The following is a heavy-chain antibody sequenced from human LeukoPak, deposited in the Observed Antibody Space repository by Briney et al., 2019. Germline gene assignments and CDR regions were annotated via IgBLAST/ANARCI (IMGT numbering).Heavy chain of an antibody. D-gene: IGHD6-13*01. CDR1: GVSISGAY. CDR3: ARDASIAAAGTGFDY. V-gene: IGHV4-59*01. CDR2: IYYSGST. Sequence: SKTLSLTCSASGVSISGAYWSWIRQAPGKGLEGIGYIYYSGSTNYNPSLKSRVNISVDTSKNQFSLKLSSVTAADTAVYYCARDASIAAAGTGFDYWGQGTLVTVSS. J-gene: IGHJ4*02.